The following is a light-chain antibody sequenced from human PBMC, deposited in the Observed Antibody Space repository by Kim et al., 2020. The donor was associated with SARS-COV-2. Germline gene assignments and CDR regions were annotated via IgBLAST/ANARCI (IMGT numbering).Light chain of an antibody. CDR1: NIGNKS. CDR2: YDS. CDR3: QVWDSSSDHPV. Sequence: SYELTQPPSVSVAPGKTARITCGGNNIGNKSVHWYQQKPGQAPVLVIYYDSDRPLGIPERFSGSNSGNTATLTISRVEAGDEADYYCQVWDSSSDHPVFGGGTQLTVL. J-gene: IGLJ3*02. V-gene: IGLV3-21*04.